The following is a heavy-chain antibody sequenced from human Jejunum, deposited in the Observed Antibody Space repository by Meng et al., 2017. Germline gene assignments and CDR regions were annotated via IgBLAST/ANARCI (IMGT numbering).Heavy chain of an antibody. CDR2: IREKASGGTT. J-gene: IGHJ4*02. CDR3: SRWLHFTMFRY. D-gene: IGHD3-10*02. Sequence: GESLKISCTASGFTFGDYAMSWFRQAPGKGLEWVGSIREKASGGTTEYAASVKGRFTISRDDSKSIAYLQLDSLKTEDTAVYYCSRWLHFTMFRYWGQGTLVTVSS. V-gene: IGHV3-49*03. CDR1: GFTFGDYA.